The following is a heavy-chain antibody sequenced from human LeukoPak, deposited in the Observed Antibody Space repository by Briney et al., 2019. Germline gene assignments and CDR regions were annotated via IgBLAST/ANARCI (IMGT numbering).Heavy chain of an antibody. V-gene: IGHV3-11*06. CDR2: ISSSSSYT. J-gene: IGHJ6*04. D-gene: IGHD3-10*01. Sequence: GRSLRLSCAASGFTFSDYYMSWIRQAPGKGLEWVSYISSSSSYTNYADSVKGRFTISRDNAKNSLYLQMNSLRAEDTAVYYCARDGSGPYYYYGMDVWGKGTTVTVSS. CDR1: GFTFSDYY. CDR3: ARDGSGPYYYYGMDV.